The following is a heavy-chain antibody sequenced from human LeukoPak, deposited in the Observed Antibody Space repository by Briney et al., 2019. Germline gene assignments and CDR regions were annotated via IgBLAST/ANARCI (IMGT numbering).Heavy chain of an antibody. V-gene: IGHV3-23*01. CDR2: MSASGSHT. CDR3: AKVRSGNNYYFDY. J-gene: IGHJ4*02. D-gene: IGHD1/OR15-1a*01. Sequence: PGGSLRLSCAASGFTFSSYAMSWVRQAPGKGLEWLSGMSASGSHTHSADFVKGRFTISRDNFKNTLYLQMNGLRVEDTAVYYCAKVRSGNNYYFDYWGQGTLVTVSS. CDR1: GFTFSSYA.